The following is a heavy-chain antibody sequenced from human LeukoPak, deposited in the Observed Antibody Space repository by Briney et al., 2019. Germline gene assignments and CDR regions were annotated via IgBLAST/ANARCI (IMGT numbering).Heavy chain of an antibody. Sequence: PGGSLRLSCAVSGFTFSNYWMHWVRQVPGKGLVWVSYISSVSSDIHYADSVKGRFTISRDNVQNSLYLQMNSLRDEDTAVYYCARDLHSGAYTFDYWGQGALVTVSS. CDR3: ARDLHSGAYTFDY. J-gene: IGHJ4*02. CDR1: GFTFSNYW. V-gene: IGHV3-48*02. D-gene: IGHD1-26*01. CDR2: ISSVSSDI.